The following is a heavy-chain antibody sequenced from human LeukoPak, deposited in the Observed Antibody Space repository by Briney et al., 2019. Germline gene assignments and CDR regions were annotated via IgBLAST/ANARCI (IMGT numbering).Heavy chain of an antibody. CDR1: GFTFSSYG. D-gene: IGHD3-16*01. V-gene: IGHV3-7*03. CDR3: ARGGGLDV. J-gene: IGHJ6*02. CDR2: INHNGNVN. Sequence: GGSLRLSCAASGFTFSSYGMHWVRQAPGKGLEWVASINHNGNVNYYVDSGKGRFTISRDNAKNSLYLQMSNLRAEDTAVYFCARGGGLDVWGQGATVTVSS.